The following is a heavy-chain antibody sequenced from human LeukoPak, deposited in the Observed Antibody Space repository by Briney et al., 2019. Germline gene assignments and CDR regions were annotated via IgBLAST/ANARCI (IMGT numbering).Heavy chain of an antibody. CDR2: INADSGGT. D-gene: IGHD2-2*02. V-gene: IGHV1-2*02. J-gene: IGHJ4*02. CDR3: AVGDRRPLYSLDY. CDR1: AYTFTGYY. Sequence: ASVKVSCKAPAYTFTGYYMHWVRQAPGQGLEWMGWINADSGGTNSAQKYQGRVTMTRDTSISTGYMELSRLRPDDTAVYYCAVGDRRPLYSLDYWGQGTLVTVSS.